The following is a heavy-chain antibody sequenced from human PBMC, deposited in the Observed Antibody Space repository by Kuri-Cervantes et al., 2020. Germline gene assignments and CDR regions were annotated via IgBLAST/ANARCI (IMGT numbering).Heavy chain of an antibody. CDR3: ARVYCSGGSCYGPFDY. CDR1: GFTFSSYG. V-gene: IGHV3-30*03. Sequence: GGSLRLSCAASGFTFSSYGMHWVRQAPGKGLEWVAVISYDGSNKYYADSVKGRFTISRDNSKNTLYLQMNSLRAEDTAVYYCARVYCSGGSCYGPFDYWGQGTQVTVSS. D-gene: IGHD2-15*01. J-gene: IGHJ4*02. CDR2: ISYDGSNK.